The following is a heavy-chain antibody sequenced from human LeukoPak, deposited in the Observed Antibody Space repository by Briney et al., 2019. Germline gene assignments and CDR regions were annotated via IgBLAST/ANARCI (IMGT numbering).Heavy chain of an antibody. CDR3: ARGGGLDV. V-gene: IGHV3-23*01. D-gene: IGHD3-16*01. J-gene: IGHJ6*02. Sequence: GGSLRLSCAASGFTSSTYGMSWVRQAPGKGLEWVSTISGSGDNTHYADSVKGRFSISRDNAKNSLYLQMSNLRAEDTAVYFCARGGGLDVWGQGATVTVSS. CDR2: ISGSGDNT. CDR1: GFTSSTYG.